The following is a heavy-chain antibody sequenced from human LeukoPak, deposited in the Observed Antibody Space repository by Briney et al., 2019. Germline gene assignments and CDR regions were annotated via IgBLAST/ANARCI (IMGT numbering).Heavy chain of an antibody. CDR2: INPSGGST. Sequence: ASVKVSCKASGYTFTSYYMHWVRQAPGQGLEWMGIINPSGGSTSYAQKFQGRVTMTRDTSTSTVYMELSSLRSEDTAVYYCARDGQGYCSSTSCHTAWFDPWGQGTLVTVSS. D-gene: IGHD2-2*01. V-gene: IGHV1-46*01. CDR1: GYTFTSYY. CDR3: ARDGQGYCSSTSCHTAWFDP. J-gene: IGHJ5*02.